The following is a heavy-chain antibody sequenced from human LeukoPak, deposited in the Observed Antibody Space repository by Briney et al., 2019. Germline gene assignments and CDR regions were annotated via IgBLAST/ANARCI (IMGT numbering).Heavy chain of an antibody. CDR2: IYPGDSDT. CDR1: GYSFTSYW. CDR3: AIYSDTYYFDH. J-gene: IGHJ4*02. V-gene: IGHV5-51*01. D-gene: IGHD1-26*01. Sequence: GESLRISCKGSGYSFTSYWISWVRQMPGKGLEWMGIIYPGDSDTRYSPSFQGQVTISADKSISTAYLQWSSLKASDTAMYYCAIYSDTYYFDHWGQGTLVTVSS.